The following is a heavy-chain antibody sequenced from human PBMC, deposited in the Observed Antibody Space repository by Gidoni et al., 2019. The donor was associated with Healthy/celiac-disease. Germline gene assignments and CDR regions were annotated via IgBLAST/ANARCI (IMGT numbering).Heavy chain of an antibody. CDR2: IYYSGST. Sequence: QVQLPESGPGLVKPSETLSLTCTVSGGSISSYYWSWIRQPPGKGLEWIGYIYYSGSTNYNPSLKSRVTISVDTSKNQFALKLSSVTAADTAVYYCARRLWFGELSYDAFDIWGQGTMVTVSS. CDR3: ARRLWFGELSYDAFDI. J-gene: IGHJ3*02. D-gene: IGHD3-10*01. CDR1: GGSISSYY. V-gene: IGHV4-59*08.